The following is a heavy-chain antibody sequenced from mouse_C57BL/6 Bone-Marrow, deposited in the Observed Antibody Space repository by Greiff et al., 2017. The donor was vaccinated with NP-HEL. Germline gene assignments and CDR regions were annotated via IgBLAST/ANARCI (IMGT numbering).Heavy chain of an antibody. CDR1: GYSFTDYN. Sequence: VQLQQSGPELVKPGASVKISCKASGYSFTDYNMNWVKQSNGKSLEWIGVINPNYGTTSYNEKFKSKATLTVDKPSSTAYMPLSSLTSEDSAVYYCASQADLGRDWYFDVWGTGTTVTVSS. J-gene: IGHJ1*03. D-gene: IGHD4-1*01. CDR2: INPNYGTT. CDR3: ASQADLGRDWYFDV. V-gene: IGHV1-39*01.